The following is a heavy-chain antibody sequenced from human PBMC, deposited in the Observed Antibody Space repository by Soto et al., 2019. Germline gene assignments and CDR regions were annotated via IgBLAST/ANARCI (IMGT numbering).Heavy chain of an antibody. D-gene: IGHD2-8*02. J-gene: IGHJ4*02. V-gene: IGHV4-34*01. CDR1: GGSFSGYY. Sequence: SETLSLTCAVFGGSFSGYYWTWIRQPPGTGLEWIGEINHSGSTNCNPSLKSRVTISVDTSKNQFSLKLTSVTAADTAVYYCARDKITGLFDYWGQGTLVTVSS. CDR3: ARDKITGLFDY. CDR2: INHSGST.